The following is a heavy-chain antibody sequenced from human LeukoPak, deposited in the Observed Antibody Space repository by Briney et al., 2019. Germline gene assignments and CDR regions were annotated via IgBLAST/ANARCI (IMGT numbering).Heavy chain of an antibody. V-gene: IGHV1-24*01. CDR3: ARSIRYAISVDNWFDP. Sequence: GASVKVSCKVSGYTLTELSMHWVRQAPGKGLEWMGGFDPEDGETIYAQKFQGRVTMTEDTSTDTAYMELSSLRSEDTAVYYCARSIRYAISVDNWFDPWGQGTLVTVSS. CDR2: FDPEDGET. CDR1: GYTLTELS. J-gene: IGHJ5*02. D-gene: IGHD2-8*01.